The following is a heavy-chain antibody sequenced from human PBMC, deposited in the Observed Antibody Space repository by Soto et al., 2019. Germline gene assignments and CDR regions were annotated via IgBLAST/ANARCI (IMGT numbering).Heavy chain of an antibody. D-gene: IGHD1-1*01. J-gene: IGHJ1*01. CDR3: VGPWNQQ. V-gene: IGHV1-8*01. Sequence: QVQLVQSGAEVKKPGASVKVSCKASGYTFTSYDINWVRQATGQGLEWMGWMNPNSGNTDYAQKFQGRGTMTRDTSISTAYMELSRLTSEDTDVYYCVGPWNQQWGQGTLITVSS. CDR1: GYTFTSYD. CDR2: MNPNSGNT.